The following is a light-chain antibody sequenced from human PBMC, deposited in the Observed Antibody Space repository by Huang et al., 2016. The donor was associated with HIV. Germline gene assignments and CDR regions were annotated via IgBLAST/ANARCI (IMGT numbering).Light chain of an antibody. J-gene: IGKJ1*01. Sequence: DVLMIQSPLSLPVTLGQPASIFCTSNESLLYSYGNIYLAWFQQRPGKAPRSLIYKVANRDSGVPDRFSGSGAGTDFTLRISRVEAEDVGNYYCMQGTLWPWAFGQGTNVEIK. CDR2: KVA. CDR1: ESLLYSYGNIY. V-gene: IGKV2-30*01. CDR3: MQGTLWPWA.